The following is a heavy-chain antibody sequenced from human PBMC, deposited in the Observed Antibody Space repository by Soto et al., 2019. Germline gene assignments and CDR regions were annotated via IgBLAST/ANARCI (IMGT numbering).Heavy chain of an antibody. D-gene: IGHD4-4*01. Sequence: GGSLRLSCAASGFTVSNTYMGWVRQAPGKGLEWVSSISGSGNYTHYADFLRGRFTISRDNAKTSLYLQMNSLRAEDTAVYYCAREGINNYNEYYFDSWGQGTVVTVSS. CDR3: AREGINNYNEYYFDS. J-gene: IGHJ4*02. CDR1: GFTVSNTY. V-gene: IGHV3-11*06. CDR2: ISGSGNYT.